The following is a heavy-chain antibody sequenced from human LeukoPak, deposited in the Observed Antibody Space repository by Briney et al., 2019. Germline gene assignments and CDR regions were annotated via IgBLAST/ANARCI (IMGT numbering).Heavy chain of an antibody. D-gene: IGHD6-6*01. Sequence: SETLSLTCTVSGGSISSSSYYWGWIRQPPGKGLEWIGSIYYSGSTYYNPSLKSRVTISVDTSKNQFSLKLSSVTAADTAVYYCARGRGGSIAARGEIDYWGQGTLVTVSS. CDR3: ARGRGGSIAARGEIDY. V-gene: IGHV4-39*01. CDR1: GGSISSSSYY. J-gene: IGHJ4*02. CDR2: IYYSGST.